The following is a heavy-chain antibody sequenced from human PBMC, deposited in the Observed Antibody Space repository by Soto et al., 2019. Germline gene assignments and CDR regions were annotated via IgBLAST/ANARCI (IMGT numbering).Heavy chain of an antibody. J-gene: IGHJ4*02. Sequence: QVQLVESGGGVVQPGRSLRLSCAASGFPLSSYGRPWVRQAPGKGLEWVALIWYDGGNKYYADSVKGRFTISRDNSQNTMDLQMNSLRAEYTAVYYCAKDSAGGGWATGGFDNWGQGTLVTVSS. D-gene: IGHD2-8*02. CDR3: AKDSAGGGWATGGFDN. CDR2: IWYDGGNK. CDR1: GFPLSSYG. V-gene: IGHV3-33*06.